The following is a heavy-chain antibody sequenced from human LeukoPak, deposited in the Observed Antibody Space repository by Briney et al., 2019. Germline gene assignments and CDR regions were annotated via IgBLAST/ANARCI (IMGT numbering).Heavy chain of an antibody. J-gene: IGHJ4*02. V-gene: IGHV3-30*02. D-gene: IGHD5-12*01. CDR3: AKDPRAPGIRLYYFDY. CDR2: IRYDGSNK. CDR1: GFTFSSYG. Sequence: PGGSLRLSCAASGFTFSSYGIHWVRQAPGKGLEWVAFIRYDGSNKYYADSVKGRFTISRDNSKNTLYLQMNSLRAEDTAVYYCAKDPRAPGIRLYYFDYWGQGTLVTVSS.